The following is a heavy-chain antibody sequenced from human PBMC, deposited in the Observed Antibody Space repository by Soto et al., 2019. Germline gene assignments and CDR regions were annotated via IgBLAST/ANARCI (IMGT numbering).Heavy chain of an antibody. Sequence: ASVKVSCKASGYTFTNYGISWVRQAPGQGLEWMGWISANNGNTHYAQKFQGRVTMTTETSTSTVYMELRSLRSDDTAVYYCARAGSSIGYAMDVWGRGTTVTVSS. CDR1: GYTFTNYG. D-gene: IGHD3-10*01. CDR3: ARAGSSIGYAMDV. CDR2: ISANNGNT. V-gene: IGHV1-18*04. J-gene: IGHJ6*02.